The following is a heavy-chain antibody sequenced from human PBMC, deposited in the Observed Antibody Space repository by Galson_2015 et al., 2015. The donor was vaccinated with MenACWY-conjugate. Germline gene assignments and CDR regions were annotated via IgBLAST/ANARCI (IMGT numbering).Heavy chain of an antibody. CDR1: GDSVSSNSAV. J-gene: IGHJ4*02. D-gene: IGHD2-15*01. V-gene: IGHV6-1*01. CDR3: AGRYCSGGNCHFDY. CDR2: TYYRSKWYN. Sequence: CAISGDSVSSNSAVWNWIRQSPSRGLEWLGRTYYRSKWYNDYAVSVKSRITINPDTSKNQFSLQLNSVTPEDTAVYFCAGRYCSGGNCHFDYWGQGTLVTVSS.